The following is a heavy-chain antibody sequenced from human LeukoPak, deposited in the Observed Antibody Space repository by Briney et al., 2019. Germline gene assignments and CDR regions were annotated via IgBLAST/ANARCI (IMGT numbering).Heavy chain of an antibody. Sequence: ASVKVSCKASGYTFTSYGISWVRQAPGQGLEWMGWISAYNGNTNYAQKLQGRVTMTTDTSTSTAYMELRSLRSEDTAVYYCASGEITIFGVATRLNWFDPWGQGTLVTVSS. J-gene: IGHJ5*02. CDR1: GYTFTSYG. V-gene: IGHV1-18*01. D-gene: IGHD3-3*01. CDR2: ISAYNGNT. CDR3: ASGEITIFGVATRLNWFDP.